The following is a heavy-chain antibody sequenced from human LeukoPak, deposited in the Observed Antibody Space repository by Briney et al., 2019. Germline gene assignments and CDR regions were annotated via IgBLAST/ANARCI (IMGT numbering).Heavy chain of an antibody. J-gene: IGHJ4*02. CDR3: AASLPNIVVVPATKGPFGY. CDR1: GFTFSSYA. D-gene: IGHD2-2*01. V-gene: IGHV3-23*01. CDR2: VSGSGGST. Sequence: GGSLRLSCAASGFTFSSYAVSRVRQAPGKGLEWVSGVSGSGGSTHYADSVKGRFTISRDNSKNTLYLQMNSLRAEDTAVYYCAASLPNIVVVPATKGPFGYWGQGTLVTVSS.